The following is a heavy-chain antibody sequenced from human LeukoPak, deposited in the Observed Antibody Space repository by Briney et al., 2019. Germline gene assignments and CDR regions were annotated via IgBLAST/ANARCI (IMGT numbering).Heavy chain of an antibody. CDR2: IIPIFGTA. J-gene: IGHJ5*02. CDR3: ARGVPSSIAARPQDNWFDP. CDR1: GGTFSGYA. Sequence: GASVKVSCKASGGTFSGYAISWVRQAPGQGLEWMGGIIPIFGTANYAQKFQGRVTITTNESTSTAYMELSSLRSEDTAVYYCARGVPSSIAARPQDNWFDPWGQGTLVTVSS. V-gene: IGHV1-69*05. D-gene: IGHD6-6*01.